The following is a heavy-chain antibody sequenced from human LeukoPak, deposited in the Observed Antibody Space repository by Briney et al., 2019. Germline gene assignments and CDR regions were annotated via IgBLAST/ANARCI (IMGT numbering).Heavy chain of an antibody. V-gene: IGHV1-8*02. CDR3: ARDFGNYYYYYYMDV. CDR1: GYTFTSYG. D-gene: IGHD3-10*01. J-gene: IGHJ6*03. CDR2: MNPNSGNT. Sequence: ASVKVSCKASGYTFTSYGISWVRQATGQGLEWMGWMNPNSGNTGYAQKFQGRVTMTRNTSISTAYMELSSLRSEDTAVYYCARDFGNYYYYYYMDVWGKGTTVTISS.